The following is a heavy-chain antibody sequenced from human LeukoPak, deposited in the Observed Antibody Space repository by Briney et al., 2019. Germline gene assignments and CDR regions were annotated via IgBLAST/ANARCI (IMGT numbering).Heavy chain of an antibody. V-gene: IGHV4-4*07. CDR1: GGSISSYY. Sequence: SETLSLTCTVSGGSISSYYWSWIPEPARKGLEWIGRIYTSGSTNYNPSLKSRVTISVDKSKNQFSLKLSSVTAADTAVYYCARDEVVVPAARPYYYYYMDVWGKGTTVTVSS. CDR2: IYTSGST. D-gene: IGHD2-2*02. J-gene: IGHJ6*03. CDR3: ARDEVVVPAARPYYYYYMDV.